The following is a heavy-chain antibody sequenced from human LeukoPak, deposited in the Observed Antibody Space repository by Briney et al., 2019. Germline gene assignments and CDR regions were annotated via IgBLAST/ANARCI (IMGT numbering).Heavy chain of an antibody. Sequence: SETLSLTCTVSGGSISSYYWSWIRQPAGKGLEWIGRIYTSGSTNYNPSLKSRVTMSVDTSKNQFSLKLSSVTAADTAVHYCARDPSLRYYYYGMDVWGQGTTVTVSS. D-gene: IGHD5-12*01. CDR1: GGSISSYY. J-gene: IGHJ6*02. V-gene: IGHV4-4*07. CDR2: IYTSGST. CDR3: ARDPSLRYYYYGMDV.